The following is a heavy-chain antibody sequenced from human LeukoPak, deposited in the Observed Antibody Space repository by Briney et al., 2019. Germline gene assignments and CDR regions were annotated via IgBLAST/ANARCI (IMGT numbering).Heavy chain of an antibody. D-gene: IGHD3-10*01. J-gene: IGHJ4*02. CDR3: AREEPYYYGSGSTSFDY. CDR1: GFTFSSYS. Sequence: GGSLRLSCAASGFTFSSYSMNWVRQAPGKGLEWVPYISSSSSTIYYADSVKGRFTISRDNAKNSLYLQMNSLRAEDTAVYYCAREEPYYYGSGSTSFDYWGQGTLVTVSS. CDR2: ISSSSSTI. V-gene: IGHV3-48*04.